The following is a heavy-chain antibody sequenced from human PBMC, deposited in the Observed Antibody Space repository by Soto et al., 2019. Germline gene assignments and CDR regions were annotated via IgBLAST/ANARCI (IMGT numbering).Heavy chain of an antibody. CDR2: IYPGDSDT. Sequence: PRESLKISCKGSGYSFTSYWIGWVRQMPGKGLEWMGIIYPGDSDTRYSPSFQGQVTISADKSISTAYLQWSSLKASDTAMYYCARHSDIPRTPHYYYYYGMDVWGQGTTVTVSS. V-gene: IGHV5-51*01. J-gene: IGHJ6*02. D-gene: IGHD1-1*01. CDR1: GYSFTSYW. CDR3: ARHSDIPRTPHYYYYYGMDV.